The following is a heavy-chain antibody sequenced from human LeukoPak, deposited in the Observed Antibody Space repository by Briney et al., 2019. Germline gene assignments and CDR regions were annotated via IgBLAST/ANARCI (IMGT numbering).Heavy chain of an antibody. CDR2: IYYSGST. V-gene: IGHV4-39*07. CDR1: GGSISSYY. CDR3: ARNILGYSYGHFDY. J-gene: IGHJ4*02. D-gene: IGHD5-18*01. Sequence: SETLSLTCTVSGGSISSYYWGWIRQPPGKGLEWIASIYYSGSTYYNPSLKSRVTISMDTSKNQFSLKLSSVSAADAAVYYCARNILGYSYGHFDYWGQGTLVTVSS.